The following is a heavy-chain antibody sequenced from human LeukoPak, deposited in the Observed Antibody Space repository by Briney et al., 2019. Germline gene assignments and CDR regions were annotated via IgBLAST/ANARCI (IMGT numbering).Heavy chain of an antibody. D-gene: IGHD2-2*01. Sequence: PSQTLSLTCTVSGGSISSGGYYWSWLRQHPGKGLEWIGYIYYSGSTYYNPSLKSRFTISVDTSKNQFSLKLSSVTAADTAVYYCARTVVVPAALLRYYYYYMDVWGKGTTVTVSS. V-gene: IGHV4-31*03. J-gene: IGHJ6*03. CDR2: IYYSGST. CDR3: ARTVVVPAALLRYYYYYMDV. CDR1: GGSISSGGYY.